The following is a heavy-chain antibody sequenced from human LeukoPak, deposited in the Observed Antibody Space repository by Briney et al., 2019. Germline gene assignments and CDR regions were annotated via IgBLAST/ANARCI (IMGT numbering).Heavy chain of an antibody. V-gene: IGHV3-53*01. J-gene: IGHJ4*02. Sequence: GGSLRLSCAASGVTVSSNYMSWVRQAPGKGLEWVSVIYSGGSTYYADSVKGRFTLSRDTSKNTLYLQMNSLRAEDTAVYYCASYLLGYCSSTTCSAGYWGQGTLVTVSS. CDR2: IYSGGST. CDR3: ASYLLGYCSSTTCSAGY. D-gene: IGHD2-2*01. CDR1: GVTVSSNY.